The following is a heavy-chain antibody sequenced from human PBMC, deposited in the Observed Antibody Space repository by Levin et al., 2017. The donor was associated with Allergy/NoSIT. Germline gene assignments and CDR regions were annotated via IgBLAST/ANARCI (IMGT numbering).Heavy chain of an antibody. J-gene: IGHJ1*01. CDR1: GYTFTSYG. Sequence: GESLKISCKASGYTFTSYGISWVRQAPGQGLEWMGWISAYNGNTNYAQKLQGRVTMTTDTSTSTAYMELRSLRSDDTAVYYCARLQYYYGSGSYSQLQYFQHWGQGTLVTVSS. CDR3: ARLQYYYGSGSYSQLQYFQH. CDR2: ISAYNGNT. V-gene: IGHV1-18*01. D-gene: IGHD3-10*01.